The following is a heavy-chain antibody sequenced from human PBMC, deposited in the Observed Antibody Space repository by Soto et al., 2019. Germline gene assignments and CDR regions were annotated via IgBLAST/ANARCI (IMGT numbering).Heavy chain of an antibody. D-gene: IGHD6-19*01. CDR1: GYSFTSYW. CDR2: IYPDDSDT. V-gene: IGHV5-51*01. CDR3: ARSKVAGAGPGCDY. Sequence: GESLKISCKGSGYSFTSYWIGWVRQIPGKGLEWMGIIYPDDSDTKYSPSFQGQVTISADKSISTAYLLWSSLKAPDNAMYYCARSKVAGAGPGCDYWGQGSLLTVCS. J-gene: IGHJ4*02.